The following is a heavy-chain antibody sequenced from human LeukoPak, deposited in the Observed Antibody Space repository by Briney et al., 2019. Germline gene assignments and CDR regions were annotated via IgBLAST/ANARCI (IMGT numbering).Heavy chain of an antibody. CDR1: GYTFTSYG. D-gene: IGHD6-19*01. CDR2: ISAYNGNT. J-gene: IGHJ4*02. V-gene: IGHV1-18*01. CDR3: ARGFRRRYSSGWYEDY. Sequence: ASVKVSCKASGYTFTSYGISWVRQAPGQGLEWMGWISAYNGNTNYAQKLQGRVTMTTDTSTSTAYMELRSLRSEDTAVYYCARGFRRRYSSGWYEDYWGQGTLVTVSS.